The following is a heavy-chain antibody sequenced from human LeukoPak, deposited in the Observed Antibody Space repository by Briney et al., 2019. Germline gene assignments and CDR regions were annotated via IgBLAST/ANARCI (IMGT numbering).Heavy chain of an antibody. D-gene: IGHD2-2*01. CDR2: IDWDDDK. CDR1: RFSLSTSGIR. V-gene: IGHV2-70*04. J-gene: IGHJ4*02. CDR3: ARIRDCSSTSCYDGGTFDY. Sequence: SGPTLVNPTQTLTLTCTFSRFSLSTSGIRVSWIRQPPGKALEWLARIDWDDDKFYSTSLKTRLTISKDTSKNQVVLTMTNMDPVDTATYYCARIRDCSSTSCYDGGTFDYWGQGTLVTVSS.